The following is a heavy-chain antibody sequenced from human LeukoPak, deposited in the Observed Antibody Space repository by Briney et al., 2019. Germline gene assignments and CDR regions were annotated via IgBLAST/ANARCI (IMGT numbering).Heavy chain of an antibody. D-gene: IGHD6-13*01. CDR1: GGSTSSYC. J-gene: IGHJ3*02. CDR3: ARDRIAAAGTEIDAFDI. V-gene: IGHV4-59*01. CDR2: IYYSGST. Sequence: SETLSLTCTVSGGSTSSYCWSWIRQPPGKGLEWIGSIYYSGSTNYNPSLKSRVTISVDTSKNQFSLKLGSVTAADTAVYYCARDRIAAAGTEIDAFDIWGQGIMVTVSS.